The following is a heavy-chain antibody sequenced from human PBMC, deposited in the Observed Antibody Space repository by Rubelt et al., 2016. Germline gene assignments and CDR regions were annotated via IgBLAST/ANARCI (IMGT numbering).Heavy chain of an antibody. CDR2: INTNTGNP. CDR1: GYTFTSYA. V-gene: IGHV7-4-1*02. Sequence: GTEVKRPGASVKVSCKASGYTFTSYAMNWVRQAPGQGLEWMGWINTNTGNPTYAQGFTGRFVFSLDTSVSTAYLQISSLKAEDTAVYYCAITVAHRPKDFDYWGQGTLVTVSS. D-gene: IGHD3-10*01. J-gene: IGHJ4*02. CDR3: AITVAHRPKDFDY.